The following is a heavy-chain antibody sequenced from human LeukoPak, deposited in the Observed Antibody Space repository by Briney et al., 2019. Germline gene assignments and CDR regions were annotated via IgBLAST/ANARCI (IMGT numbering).Heavy chain of an antibody. V-gene: IGHV1-69*04. CDR3: ARDTMVRGANLDY. CDR2: IIPILGIA. J-gene: IGHJ4*02. Sequence: SVKVSCKASGGTFSSYAISWVRQAPGQGLEWMGRIIPILGIANYAQKFQGRVTITADKSTSTAYMELSSLRSEDTAVYYCARDTMVRGANLDYWGQGTLVTVSA. D-gene: IGHD3-10*01. CDR1: GGTFSSYA.